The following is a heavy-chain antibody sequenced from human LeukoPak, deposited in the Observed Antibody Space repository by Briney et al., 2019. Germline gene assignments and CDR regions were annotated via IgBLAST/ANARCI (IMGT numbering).Heavy chain of an antibody. J-gene: IGHJ3*02. V-gene: IGHV4-59*01. D-gene: IGHD2-15*01. CDR3: ASQPRYCSGGSCSDAFDI. CDR1: GGSISSYY. CDR2: IYYSGST. Sequence: SETLSLTCTVSGGSISSYYWSWIRHPPGKGLELIGYIYYSGSTNYNPSLKSRVTISVDTSKNQFSLKLSSVTAADTAVYYCASQPRYCSGGSCSDAFDIWGQGTMVTVSS.